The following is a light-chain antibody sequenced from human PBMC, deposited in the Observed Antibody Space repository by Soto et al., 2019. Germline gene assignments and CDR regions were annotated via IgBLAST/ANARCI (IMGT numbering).Light chain of an antibody. J-gene: IGLJ1*01. CDR2: DDD. CDR1: SSNIGGIS. V-gene: IGLV1-51*01. Sequence: QSVMSQPPSVSAAPGQRVTISCSGSSSNIGGISVSWYQQLPGTAPKLLIYDDDQRPSGIPDRFSGSKSGTSATLGITGFQTGDEADYYCGSWDSSLSAYVFGTGTKVTVL. CDR3: GSWDSSLSAYV.